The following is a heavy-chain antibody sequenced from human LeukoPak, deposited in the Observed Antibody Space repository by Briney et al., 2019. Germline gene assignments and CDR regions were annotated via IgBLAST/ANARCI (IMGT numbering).Heavy chain of an antibody. V-gene: IGHV1-24*01. J-gene: IGHJ4*02. CDR3: ATDMSIAVAGRFDY. Sequence: ASVKVSCKVSGYTLTELSMHWVRQAPGKGLEWMGGFDPEDGETIYAQKFQGRVTMIEDTSTDTAYMELSSLRSEDTAVYYCATDMSIAVAGRFDYWGQGTLVTVSS. CDR1: GYTLTELS. CDR2: FDPEDGET. D-gene: IGHD6-19*01.